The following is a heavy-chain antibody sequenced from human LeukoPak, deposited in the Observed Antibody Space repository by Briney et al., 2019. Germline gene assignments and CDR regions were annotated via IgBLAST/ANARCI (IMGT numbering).Heavy chain of an antibody. CDR2: ISGSGGST. D-gene: IGHD2-15*01. J-gene: IGHJ4*02. V-gene: IGHV3-23*01. Sequence: GGSLRLSCAASGFTFSSYAMSWVRQAPGKGLEWVSAISGSGGSTYYADSVKGRFTISRDNSKNTLYLQMNSLRAEDTAVYYCAREYCSGGSCYSATDYWGQGTLDTVSS. CDR1: GFTFSSYA. CDR3: AREYCSGGSCYSATDY.